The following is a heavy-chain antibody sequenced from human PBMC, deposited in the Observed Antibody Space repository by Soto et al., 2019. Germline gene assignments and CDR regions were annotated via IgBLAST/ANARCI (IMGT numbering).Heavy chain of an antibody. J-gene: IGHJ4*02. CDR3: AGRGSGSYFDF. CDR1: GFTFSSYA. Sequence: EVQLLESGGGLVQPGGSLRLSCAASGFTFSSYAMRWVRQAPGKGLEWVSAISGSGGSTYYADSVKGRFTISRDNTKNTLYLHMNSLRAEDTAVYACAGRGSGSYFDFWGQGTLVTVSS. CDR2: ISGSGGST. D-gene: IGHD1-26*01. V-gene: IGHV3-23*01.